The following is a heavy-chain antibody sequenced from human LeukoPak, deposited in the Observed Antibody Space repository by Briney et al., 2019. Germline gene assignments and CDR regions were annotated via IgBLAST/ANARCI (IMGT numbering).Heavy chain of an antibody. CDR3: ARYSYGRYYFDY. CDR1: GGSIRSSQLY. CDR2: INHSGST. Sequence: SETLSLTCTVSGGSIRSSQLYWGWIRQPPGKGLEWIGEINHSGSTNYNPSLKSRVTISVDTSKNQFSLKLSSVTAADTAVYYCARYSYGRYYFDYWGQGTLVTVSS. D-gene: IGHD5-18*01. J-gene: IGHJ4*02. V-gene: IGHV4-39*07.